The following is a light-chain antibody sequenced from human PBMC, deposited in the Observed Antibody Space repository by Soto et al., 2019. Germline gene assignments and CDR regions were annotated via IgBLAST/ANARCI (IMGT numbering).Light chain of an antibody. Sequence: EIVLTHSPATLSLSPGERATLSCRASQSVSSYLAWYQQKPGQAPRLLIYDASNSATGIPARFSGSGSGTDFTLTISSLEPEDFAVYYCQQRSNWPRTFGQGTKVEIK. CDR3: QQRSNWPRT. J-gene: IGKJ1*01. CDR2: DAS. CDR1: QSVSSY. V-gene: IGKV3-11*01.